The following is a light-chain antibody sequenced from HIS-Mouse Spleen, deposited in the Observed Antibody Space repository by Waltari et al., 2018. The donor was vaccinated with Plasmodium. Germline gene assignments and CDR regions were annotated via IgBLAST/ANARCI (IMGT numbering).Light chain of an antibody. CDR1: MSVLYSSNNKNY. Sequence: DIVMTQSPDSLDVSLGERATINGTSNMSVLYSSNNKNYLAWYQQKPGQPPKLLIYWASTRESGVPDRFSGSGSGTDFTLTISSLQAEDVAVYYCQQYYSTPTWAFGQGTKVEIK. V-gene: IGKV4-1*01. CDR2: WAS. CDR3: QQYYSTPTWA. J-gene: IGKJ1*01.